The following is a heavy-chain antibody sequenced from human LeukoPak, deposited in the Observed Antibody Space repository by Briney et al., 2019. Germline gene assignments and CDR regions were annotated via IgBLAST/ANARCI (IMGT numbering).Heavy chain of an antibody. Sequence: GGSLRLSCATSGFTFSSYWMTWVRQTPGKGLEWVAHINQDGSEKYYVDSVEGRFTISRDNSKNTLYLQMNSRRAEDTAVYYCARDSWSLDYWGQGTLVTVSS. CDR2: INQDGSEK. CDR1: GFTFSSYW. D-gene: IGHD6-13*01. CDR3: ARDSWSLDY. V-gene: IGHV3-7*01. J-gene: IGHJ4*02.